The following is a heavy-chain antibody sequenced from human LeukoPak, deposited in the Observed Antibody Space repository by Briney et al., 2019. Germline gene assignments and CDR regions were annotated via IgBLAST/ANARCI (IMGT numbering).Heavy chain of an antibody. V-gene: IGHV3-30*18. CDR2: ISNDEENK. CDR3: AKDPSSGWYRWGMDV. D-gene: IGHD3-22*01. Sequence: GSLRLSCATSGFTFSSHGMHWVRQAPGKGLEWVALISNDEENKYYVDPVKGRFTISRDNSKNTLYLQMDSLRPEDTAVYYCAKDPSSGWYRWGMDVWGQGTTVTVSS. CDR1: GFTFSSHG. J-gene: IGHJ6*02.